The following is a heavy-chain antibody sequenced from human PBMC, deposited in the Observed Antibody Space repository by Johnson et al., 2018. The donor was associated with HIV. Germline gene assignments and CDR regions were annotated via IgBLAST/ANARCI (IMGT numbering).Heavy chain of an antibody. Sequence: QVQLVESGGGVVQPGRSLRLSCAASGFTFNPYGIHWVRRAPGKGLEWVALISYDGSNKYYAESVKGRFTISRDDSKTTLYLQMNSLRVEYTAVYYCARDRRDDLYSHQLVLRGQNAFDIWGQVTMVTVSS. CDR2: ISYDGSNK. D-gene: IGHD1-26*01. J-gene: IGHJ3*02. V-gene: IGHV3-30*19. CDR3: ARDRRDDLYSHQLVLRGQNAFDI. CDR1: GFTFNPYG.